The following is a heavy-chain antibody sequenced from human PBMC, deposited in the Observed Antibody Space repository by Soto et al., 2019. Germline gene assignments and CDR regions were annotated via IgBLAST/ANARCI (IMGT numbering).Heavy chain of an antibody. CDR3: TRHPRDYYDSSGYY. CDR2: IRSKANSYAT. CDR1: GFTFSGSA. Sequence: GGSLRLSCAASGFTFSGSAMHWVRQASGKGLEWVGRIRSKANSYATAYAASVKGRFTISRDDSKNTAYLQMNSLKTEDTAVYYCTRHPRDYYDSSGYYWGQGTLVTVSS. D-gene: IGHD3-22*01. V-gene: IGHV3-73*01. J-gene: IGHJ4*02.